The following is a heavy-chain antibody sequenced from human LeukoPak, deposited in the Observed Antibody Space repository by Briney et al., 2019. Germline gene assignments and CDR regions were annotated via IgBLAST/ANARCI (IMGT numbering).Heavy chain of an antibody. Sequence: PGGSLRLSCAASGFTFSSYSMNWVRQAPGKGLEWVSSISSSSSYIYYADSVKGRFTISKDNAKNSLYLQMNSLRAEDTAVYYCARDLKEDIVVVPAAMNHWGQGTLVTVSS. D-gene: IGHD2-2*01. V-gene: IGHV3-21*01. J-gene: IGHJ5*02. CDR1: GFTFSSYS. CDR2: ISSSSSYI. CDR3: ARDLKEDIVVVPAAMNH.